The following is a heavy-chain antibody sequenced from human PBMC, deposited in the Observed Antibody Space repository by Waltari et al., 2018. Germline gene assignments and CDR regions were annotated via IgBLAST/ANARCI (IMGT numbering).Heavy chain of an antibody. V-gene: IGHV5-10-1*01. D-gene: IGHD2-2*01. J-gene: IGHJ6*03. CDR3: ARTNVVVSYYMDV. CDR2: IDPSDSYP. CDR1: GYNFTNNW. Sequence: EVQLVQSGAEVKKPGESLRISWKGSGYNFTNNWITWVRQMPGKGLEWMGMIDPSDSYPNYSPSFPGHVTISVDRSISTAYLQWTSLKASDTAMYYCARTNVVVSYYMDVWGKGTTVTVSS.